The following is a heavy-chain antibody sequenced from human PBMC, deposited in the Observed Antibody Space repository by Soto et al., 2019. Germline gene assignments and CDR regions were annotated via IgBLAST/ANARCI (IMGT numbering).Heavy chain of an antibody. V-gene: IGHV1-69*01. CDR1: GGSFSNYG. D-gene: IGHD2-15*01. CDR3: ARCGYNVVVSDDFYSYGLGV. J-gene: IGHJ6*02. CDR2: IIPLFGTA. Sequence: QVQLIQSGAEVKKPGSSVKVSCTASGGSFSNYGIDWVRQAPGQGLEWMGGIIPLFGTANYAQKFQGRVTINADESTNTAYMELTSLRSEDTAVYYCARCGYNVVVSDDFYSYGLGVWGQGTTVTVSS.